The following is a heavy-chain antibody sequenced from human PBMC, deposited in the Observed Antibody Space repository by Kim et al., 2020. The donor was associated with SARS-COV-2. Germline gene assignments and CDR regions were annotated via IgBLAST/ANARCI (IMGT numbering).Heavy chain of an antibody. CDR1: GYTFTSYG. CDR3: ARDRVFMSDILTGYYTGGYYYYYGMDV. V-gene: IGHV1-18*04. CDR2: ISAYNGNT. J-gene: IGHJ6*02. Sequence: ASVKVSCKASGYTFTSYGISWVRQAPGQGLEWMGWISAYNGNTNYAQKLQGRVTMTTDTSTSTAYMELRSLRSDDTAVYYCARDRVFMSDILTGYYTGGYYYYYGMDVWGQGTTVTVSS. D-gene: IGHD3-9*01.